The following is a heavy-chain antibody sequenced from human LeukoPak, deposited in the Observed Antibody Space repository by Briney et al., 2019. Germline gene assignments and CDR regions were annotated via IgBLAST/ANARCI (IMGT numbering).Heavy chain of an antibody. V-gene: IGHV3-23*01. CDR1: GFTFSIYA. J-gene: IGHJ4*02. CDR3: AKGSRSVVPTPKIADN. Sequence: GGSLRLSCAASGFTFSIYAMKWARQAPGRGLEWVSSISGPGGSTYYLDSVKGRFTISRDNSKNTLYLQMTHLRAEDTALYFCAKGSRSVVPTPKIADNWGQGTLVTVSS. CDR2: ISGPGGST. D-gene: IGHD2-2*01.